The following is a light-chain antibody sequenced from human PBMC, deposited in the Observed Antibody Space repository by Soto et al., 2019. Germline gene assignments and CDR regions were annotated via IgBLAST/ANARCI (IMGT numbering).Light chain of an antibody. J-gene: IGLJ2*01. CDR3: SSYTDTSTLVV. CDR1: NSDIGGYDY. Sequence: QSALTQPASVSGSPGQSITISCTGTNSDIGGYDYVSWYQQHPGKAPKLMIYDVNNWPSGVSSRFSGSKSGKTASLTISGLQAEDEADYYCSSYTDTSTLVVFGGGTKLTVL. CDR2: DVN. V-gene: IGLV2-14*03.